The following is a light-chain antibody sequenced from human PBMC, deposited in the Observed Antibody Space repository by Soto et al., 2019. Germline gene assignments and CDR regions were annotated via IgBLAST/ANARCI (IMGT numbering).Light chain of an antibody. Sequence: DIQLTQSPSFLSASVGDRVTITCRASQGIRSYLAWYQQKPGRAPKLLMYIASTLQTGVPSRFSGSGSGTESTLTITSLQPEDFATYYCQQVNSYPITFGQGTRLEIK. J-gene: IGKJ5*01. CDR3: QQVNSYPIT. CDR1: QGIRSY. V-gene: IGKV1-9*01. CDR2: IAS.